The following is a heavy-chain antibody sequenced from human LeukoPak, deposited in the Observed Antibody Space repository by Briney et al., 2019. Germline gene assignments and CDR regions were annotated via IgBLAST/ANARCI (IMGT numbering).Heavy chain of an antibody. V-gene: IGHV3-11*01. Sequence: GGSLRLSCATSGFTFSDYYMGWIRQAPGKGLEGVSYISFSGSTIYYADSVKGRFTISRDDAKNSLYLQMNSLRAEDTAVYYCARDIVAAGLFFDYWGQGTLFTVSS. CDR2: ISFSGSTI. J-gene: IGHJ4*02. D-gene: IGHD6-13*01. CDR3: ARDIVAAGLFFDY. CDR1: GFTFSDYY.